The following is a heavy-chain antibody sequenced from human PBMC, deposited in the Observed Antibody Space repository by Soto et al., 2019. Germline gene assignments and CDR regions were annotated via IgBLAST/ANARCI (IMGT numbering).Heavy chain of an antibody. CDR1: GFTFSSYA. Sequence: GGSLRLSCAASGFTFSSYAMHWVRQAPGKGLEWVAVISYDGSNKYYADSVKGRFTISRDNSKNTLYLQMNSLRAEDTAVYYCARVSRGGIQPQGYFDYWGQGTLVTVSS. CDR2: ISYDGSNK. V-gene: IGHV3-30-3*01. J-gene: IGHJ4*02. D-gene: IGHD5-18*01. CDR3: ARVSRGGIQPQGYFDY.